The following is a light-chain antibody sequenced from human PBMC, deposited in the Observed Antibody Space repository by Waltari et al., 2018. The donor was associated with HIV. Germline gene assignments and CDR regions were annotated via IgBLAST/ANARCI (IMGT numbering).Light chain of an antibody. CDR1: QSVVSGF. J-gene: IGKJ2*01. CDR3: HQYGSSPYT. CDR2: DSS. Sequence: EIVLTQSPGTLPLSPGDRVTISCRASQSVVSGFLGWYIQKVGQAPRLLIYDSSSRATGIPDRFIGSGSGTDFTLTISRLEPEDFAVYYCHQYGSSPYTFGQGTKLEIK. V-gene: IGKV3-20*01.